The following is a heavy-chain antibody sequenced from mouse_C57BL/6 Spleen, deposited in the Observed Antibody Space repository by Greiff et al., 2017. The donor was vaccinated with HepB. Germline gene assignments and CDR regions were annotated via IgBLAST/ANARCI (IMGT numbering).Heavy chain of an antibody. Sequence: EVQGVESGGGLVQPGGSLKLSCAASGFTFSDYYMYWVRQTPEKRLEWVAYISNGGGSTYYPDTVKGRFTISRDNAKNTLYLQMSRLKSEDTAMYYCARQGTGTWYFDVWGTGTTVTVSS. CDR3: ARQGTGTWYFDV. J-gene: IGHJ1*03. CDR2: ISNGGGST. D-gene: IGHD4-1*01. V-gene: IGHV5-12*01. CDR1: GFTFSDYY.